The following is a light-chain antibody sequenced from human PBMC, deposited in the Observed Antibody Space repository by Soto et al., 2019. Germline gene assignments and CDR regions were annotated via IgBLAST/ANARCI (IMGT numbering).Light chain of an antibody. V-gene: IGLV1-40*01. CDR2: GNT. CDR3: QSYDNRLSGWV. Sequence: QSVLTQPPSVSGAPGQRVTISCTGSSSNIGAVYDVHWYQQLPGTAPKLLIYGNTNRPSGVPDRFSGSKSGTSASLAITGLQAEDEADYYCQSYDNRLSGWVFGGGTQLTVL. CDR1: SSNIGAVYD. J-gene: IGLJ3*02.